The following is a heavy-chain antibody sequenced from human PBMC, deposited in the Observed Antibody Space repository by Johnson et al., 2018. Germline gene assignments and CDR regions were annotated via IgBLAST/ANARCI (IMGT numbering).Heavy chain of an antibody. Sequence: VELGQAGGGLVESGGSLRLSCEASGFTFSTSVMNWVRQAPGKGLECVSSISSSGSYTYYADSLNGRFTISRDNAKNSLFLQMNSLGGDDTAVYYCVRGGYNGNYWGVRDAFDIWGQGTMVTVSS. CDR1: GFTFSTSV. CDR2: ISSSGSYT. CDR3: VRGGYNGNYWGVRDAFDI. V-gene: IGHV3-21*01. J-gene: IGHJ3*02. D-gene: IGHD1-26*01.